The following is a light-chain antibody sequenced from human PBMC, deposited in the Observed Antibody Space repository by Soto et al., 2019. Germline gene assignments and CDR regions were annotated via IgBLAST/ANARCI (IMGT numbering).Light chain of an antibody. V-gene: IGLV2-14*03. CDR1: SSDVGGYNY. J-gene: IGLJ2*01. CDR2: DVT. Sequence: QSALTQPASVSGSPGQSITISCTGTSSDVGGYNYVSWYQQHPGKAPKLIIYDVTDRPSGISNRFSGSKSGNTASLTISGLQTEDEADYYCSSSTRSTTLIFGGGTKLTVL. CDR3: SSSTRSTTLI.